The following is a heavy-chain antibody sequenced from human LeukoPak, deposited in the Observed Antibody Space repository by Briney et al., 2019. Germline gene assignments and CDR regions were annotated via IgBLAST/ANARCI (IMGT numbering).Heavy chain of an antibody. V-gene: IGHV4-59*01. Sequence: SETLSLTCTVSGDSIRTYHWNWIRQSPGKGLEWIGSAHYSGSGNHNPSLKSRLTISVDTSKNQVSLKLSSITAADTAVYYCARDEINYGSGSYFDFWGQGTLVTVSS. D-gene: IGHD3-10*01. CDR3: ARDEINYGSGSYFDF. J-gene: IGHJ4*02. CDR1: GDSIRTYH. CDR2: AHYSGSG.